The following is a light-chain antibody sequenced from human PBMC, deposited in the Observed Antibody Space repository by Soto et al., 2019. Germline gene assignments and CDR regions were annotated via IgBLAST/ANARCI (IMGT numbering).Light chain of an antibody. V-gene: IGLV2-23*03. J-gene: IGLJ1*01. CDR1: SSDVGSYNL. Sequence: QSVLTQPASVSGSPGQSITISCTGTSSDVGSYNLVSWYQQHPGKAPKLMIYEGSKRPSGVSNRFSGSKSGYTASLTISGLQAEDEADYYCCSYAGSSTFVYVFGTGTKVTVL. CDR3: CSYAGSSTFVYV. CDR2: EGS.